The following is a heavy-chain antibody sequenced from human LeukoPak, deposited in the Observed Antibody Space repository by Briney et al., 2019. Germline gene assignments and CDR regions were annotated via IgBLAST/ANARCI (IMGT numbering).Heavy chain of an antibody. CDR2: IIPIFGTA. Sequence: EASVKVSCKASGGTFSSYAISWVRQAPGQGLEWMGGIIPIFGTANYAQKFQGRVTITADKSTSTAYMELSSLRSEDTAVYYCATSGGVRYYDSSGFYYELVYWGQGTLVTVSS. V-gene: IGHV1-69*06. CDR3: ATSGGVRYYDSSGFYYELVY. J-gene: IGHJ4*02. CDR1: GGTFSSYA. D-gene: IGHD3-22*01.